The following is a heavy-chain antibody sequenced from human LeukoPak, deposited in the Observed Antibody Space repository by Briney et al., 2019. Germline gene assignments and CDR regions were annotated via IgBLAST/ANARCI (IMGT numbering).Heavy chain of an antibody. D-gene: IGHD3-10*01. CDR1: GFTVSSRY. V-gene: IGHV3-53*01. CDR2: LYSGGST. Sequence: GGSLRLSCSASGFTVSSRYMNWVRQAPGKGLEWVSVLYSGGSTNYADSVKGRFTISRDNSKNTLYLQINTLRAEDTAVYYCTSHGSGRHDAFDIWGQGTMVTVSS. J-gene: IGHJ3*02. CDR3: TSHGSGRHDAFDI.